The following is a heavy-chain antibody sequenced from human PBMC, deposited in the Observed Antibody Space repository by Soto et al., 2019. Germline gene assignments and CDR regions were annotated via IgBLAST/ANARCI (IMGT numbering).Heavy chain of an antibody. J-gene: IGHJ4*02. CDR1: EYTFTGYA. CDR3: ARGPGGPDGPGDY. V-gene: IGHV1-3*01. CDR2: INAGNGNT. Sequence: QVQLGQSGAEVTKPGASVKVSCKASEYTFTGYAMHWVRQAPGQRLEWMGWINAGNGNTKYSQKFQGRVTITRDTSASTAYMELSSLRSEDTAVYYCARGPGGPDGPGDYWGQGTLVTVSS. D-gene: IGHD2-15*01.